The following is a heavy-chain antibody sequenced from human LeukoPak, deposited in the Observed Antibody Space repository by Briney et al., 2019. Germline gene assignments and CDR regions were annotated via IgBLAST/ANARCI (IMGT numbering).Heavy chain of an antibody. V-gene: IGHV3-30*02. D-gene: IGHD3-16*02. J-gene: IGHJ4*02. Sequence: GGSLRLSCAASGFTFSSYWMSWVRQAPGKGLEWLAFIRYDGSNKNYADSVKGRFTISRDNTKNSLYLQMNSLRAEDTAVYYCARGTVWGSYRYYPLFDYWGQGTLVTVSS. CDR2: IRYDGSNK. CDR1: GFTFSSYW. CDR3: ARGTVWGSYRYYPLFDY.